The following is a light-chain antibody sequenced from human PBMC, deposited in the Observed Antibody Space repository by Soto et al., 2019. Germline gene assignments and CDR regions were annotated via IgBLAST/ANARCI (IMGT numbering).Light chain of an antibody. CDR1: QSLLHSNGYNY. CDR3: MQALQTSWT. J-gene: IGKJ1*01. Sequence: DIVMTQSPLSLPVTPGEPASISCRSSQSLLHSNGYNYLDWYLQKPVQSPQLLIYLGSNRASGVPERFSGSGSGTDFTLKISRVEADDVGVYYCMQALQTSWTFGQGTKVEIK. V-gene: IGKV2-28*01. CDR2: LGS.